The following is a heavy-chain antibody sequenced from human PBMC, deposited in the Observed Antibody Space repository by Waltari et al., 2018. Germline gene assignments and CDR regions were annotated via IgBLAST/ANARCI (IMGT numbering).Heavy chain of an antibody. CDR1: GISFSSFW. Sequence: EVQLVESGGGLVQPGGSLRLSCAASGISFSSFWMTWVRQAPGKGLEWVANIKQDGSEEYYVDSVKGRFTISKDNAKNSLYLQMNSLRAEDTAVYFCVRDHWGPDYWGQGTLVTVSS. CDR2: IKQDGSEE. J-gene: IGHJ4*02. D-gene: IGHD7-27*01. CDR3: VRDHWGPDY. V-gene: IGHV3-7*01.